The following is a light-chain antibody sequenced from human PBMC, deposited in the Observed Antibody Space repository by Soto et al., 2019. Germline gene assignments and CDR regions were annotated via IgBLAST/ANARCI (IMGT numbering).Light chain of an antibody. CDR3: QQYNSYWT. CDR1: QSISSW. V-gene: IGKV1-5*01. CDR2: DAS. J-gene: IGKJ1*01. Sequence: DIQMTQSPSTLSASVGDRVTITCRASQSISSWLAWYQQKPGKAPKLLIYDASRLESGVPSRFSGSGSGTEFTRTISSLQPDDFATYYCQQYNSYWTFGQGTKVEIK.